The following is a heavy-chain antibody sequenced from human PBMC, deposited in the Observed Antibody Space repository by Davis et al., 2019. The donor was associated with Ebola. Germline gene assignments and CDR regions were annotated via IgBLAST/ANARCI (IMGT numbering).Heavy chain of an antibody. CDR1: GYFFSMHW. Sequence: GESLKIFCKASGYFFSMHWIGWVRHMPGKGLEWMGIIYPGDSDTRYNPSFQGHITISAAQSSSTAYLQWNSLQDSDTAMYYCARHSPGHPDYWGQGTLVIVSS. J-gene: IGHJ4*02. CDR2: IYPGDSDT. CDR3: ARHSPGHPDY. V-gene: IGHV5-51*01.